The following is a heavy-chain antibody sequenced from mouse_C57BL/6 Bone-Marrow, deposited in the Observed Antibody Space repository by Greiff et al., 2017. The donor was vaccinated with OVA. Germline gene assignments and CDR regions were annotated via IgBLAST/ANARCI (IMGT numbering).Heavy chain of an antibody. J-gene: IGHJ1*03. D-gene: IGHD2-4*01. CDR2: IRLKSDNYAT. V-gene: IGHV6-3*01. CDR3: TGGGLRRGYFDV. Sequence: EVQLQESGGGLVQPGGSMKLSCVASGFTFSNYWMNWVRQSPEKGLEWVAQIRLKSDNYATHYAESVKGRFTISRDDSKSSVYLQMNNLRAEDTGIYYCTGGGLRRGYFDVWGTGTTVTVSS. CDR1: GFTFSNYW.